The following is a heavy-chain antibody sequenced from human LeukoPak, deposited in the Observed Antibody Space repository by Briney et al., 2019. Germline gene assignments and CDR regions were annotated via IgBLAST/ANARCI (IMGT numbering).Heavy chain of an antibody. CDR1: GGSISSGSYY. J-gene: IGHJ5*02. Sequence: PSQTLSLTCTVSGGSISSGSYYWSWIRQPAGKGLEWIGRIYTSGSTNYNPSLNSRVTISVDTSKNQFSLKLSSVTAADTAVYYCARGRSLLYGSGSYSPWGQGTLVTVSS. CDR2: IYTSGST. D-gene: IGHD3-10*01. V-gene: IGHV4-61*02. CDR3: ARGRSLLYGSGSYSP.